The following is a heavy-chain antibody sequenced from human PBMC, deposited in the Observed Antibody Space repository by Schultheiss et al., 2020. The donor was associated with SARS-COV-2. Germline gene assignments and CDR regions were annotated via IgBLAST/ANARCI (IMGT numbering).Heavy chain of an antibody. Sequence: GGSLRLSCAAYGFTFSSYAMSWVRQAPGKGLEWVSVIYSGGSTYYADSVKGRFTISRDNSKNTLYLQMNSLRAEDTAVYYCARDGRIAGFDYWGQGTLVTVSS. CDR1: GFTFSSYA. CDR3: ARDGRIAGFDY. J-gene: IGHJ4*02. V-gene: IGHV3-66*01. CDR2: IYSGGST.